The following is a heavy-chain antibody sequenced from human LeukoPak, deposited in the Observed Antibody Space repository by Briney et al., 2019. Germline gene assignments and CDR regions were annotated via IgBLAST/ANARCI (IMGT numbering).Heavy chain of an antibody. D-gene: IGHD6-13*01. CDR2: IYYSGST. V-gene: IGHV4-59*11. Sequence: SETLSLTCTVSGGSISSHYWSWIRQPPGKGLEWIGYIYYSGSTNYNPSLKSRVTISVDTSKNQFSLKLSSVTAADTAVYYCARGVGSSWYYFDYWGQGTLATVSS. CDR3: ARGVGSSWYYFDY. CDR1: GGSISSHY. J-gene: IGHJ4*02.